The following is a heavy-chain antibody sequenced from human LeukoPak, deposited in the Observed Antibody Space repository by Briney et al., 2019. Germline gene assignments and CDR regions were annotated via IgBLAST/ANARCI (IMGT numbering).Heavy chain of an antibody. J-gene: IGHJ6*02. CDR2: ISAYNGNT. CDR1: GYTFTSYG. V-gene: IGHV1-18*01. Sequence: GASVKVSCKASGYTFTSYGGSWVRQAPGQGLEWMGWISAYNGNTNYAQKLQGRITMTTDTSTNTAYMELRSLGSDDTAVYYCARETQYSRSVYYYCAMDVWGQGTTVTVSS. D-gene: IGHD2-15*01. CDR3: ARETQYSRSVYYYCAMDV.